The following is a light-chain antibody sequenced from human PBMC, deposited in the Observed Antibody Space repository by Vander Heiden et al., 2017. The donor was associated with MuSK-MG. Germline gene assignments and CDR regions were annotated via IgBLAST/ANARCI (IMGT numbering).Light chain of an antibody. CDR3: QSYDSSLSGPVV. CDR2: GNS. Sequence: QSVLTQPPSVSGAPGQRVTISCTGRSPNIGAGYDVHWYQQLPGTAPKLLIYGNSNRPSGVPDRFSGSKSGTSASLAITGLQAEDEADYYCQSYDSSLSGPVVFGGGTKLTVL. V-gene: IGLV1-40*01. J-gene: IGLJ2*01. CDR1: SPNIGAGYD.